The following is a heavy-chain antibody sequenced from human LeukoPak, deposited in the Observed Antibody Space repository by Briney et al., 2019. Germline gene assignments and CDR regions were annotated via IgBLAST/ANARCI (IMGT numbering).Heavy chain of an antibody. CDR2: ISAYNGNT. D-gene: IGHD6-13*01. J-gene: IGHJ4*02. CDR3: AMTSGYSSSWSFDY. CDR1: GYTFTSYG. Sequence: GASVKVSCKASGYTFTSYGISWVRQAPGQGLEWMGWISAYNGNTNYARKLQGRVTMTTDTSTSTAYMELRSLRSDDTAVYYCAMTSGYSSSWSFDYWGQGTLVTVSS. V-gene: IGHV1-18*01.